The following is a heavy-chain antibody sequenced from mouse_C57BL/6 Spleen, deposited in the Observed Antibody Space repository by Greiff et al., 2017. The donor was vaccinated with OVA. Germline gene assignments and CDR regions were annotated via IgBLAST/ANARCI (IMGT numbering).Heavy chain of an antibody. Sequence: QVQLKQSGPELVKPGASVKISCKASGYAFSSSWMNWVKQRPGKGLEWIGRIYPGDGDTNYNGKFKGKATLTADKSSSTAYMQLSSLTSEDSAVYFCAREPSFYYGSSSFDYWGQGTTLTVSS. CDR1: GYAFSSSW. CDR3: AREPSFYYGSSSFDY. V-gene: IGHV1-82*01. J-gene: IGHJ2*01. CDR2: IYPGDGDT. D-gene: IGHD1-1*01.